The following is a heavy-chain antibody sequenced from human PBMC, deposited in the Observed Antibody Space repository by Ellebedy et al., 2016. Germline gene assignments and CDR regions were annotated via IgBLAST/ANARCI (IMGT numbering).Heavy chain of an antibody. CDR2: IIPIFGTA. D-gene: IGHD6-6*01. Sequence: SVKVSXXASGGTFSSYAISWVRQAPGQGLEWMGGIIPIFGTANYAQKFQGRVTITADESTSTAYMELSSLRSEDTAVYYCARDLAARPGPNWFNPWGQGTLVTVSS. CDR3: ARDLAARPGPNWFNP. J-gene: IGHJ5*02. V-gene: IGHV1-69*13. CDR1: GGTFSSYA.